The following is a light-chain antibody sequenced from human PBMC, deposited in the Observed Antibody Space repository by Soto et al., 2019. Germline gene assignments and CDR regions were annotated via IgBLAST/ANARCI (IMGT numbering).Light chain of an antibody. V-gene: IGKV1-39*01. CDR3: QQYNSYPLT. J-gene: IGKJ4*01. CDR1: QSISSF. CDR2: AAS. Sequence: DIQMTQSPSSLSASVGDRVTITCRASQSISSFLNWYQQIPGKAPKLLIYAASSLQSGIPSRFSGSGSGTEFTLTISSLQPDDFATYYCQQYNSYPLTFGGGTKVDIK.